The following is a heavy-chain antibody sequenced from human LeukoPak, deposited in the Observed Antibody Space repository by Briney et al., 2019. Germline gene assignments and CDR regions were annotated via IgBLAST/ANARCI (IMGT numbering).Heavy chain of an antibody. CDR2: IWYDGSNK. D-gene: IGHD3-10*01. Sequence: PGGSLRLSCAASGFTFSSYGMHWVRQAPGKGLEWVAIIWYDGSNKYYADSVKGRFTISRDNSKNTLYLQMNSLRAEDTAVYYCARAQSYYYGSGSYLVYWGQGTLVTVSS. CDR1: GFTFSSYG. CDR3: ARAQSYYYGSGSYLVY. V-gene: IGHV3-33*01. J-gene: IGHJ4*02.